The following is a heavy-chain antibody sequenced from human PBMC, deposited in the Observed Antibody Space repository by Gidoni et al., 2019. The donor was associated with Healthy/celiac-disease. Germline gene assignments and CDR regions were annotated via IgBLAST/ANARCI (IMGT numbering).Heavy chain of an antibody. J-gene: IGHJ3*02. CDR3: ARDRHYYDSSGYYQDHDAFDI. V-gene: IGHV4-39*07. CDR2: IYYSGST. D-gene: IGHD3-22*01. CDR1: GGSISSSSYY. Sequence: QLHLQESGPGLVKPSDTLSLTCTVSGGSISSSSYYWGWIRQPPGKGLEWIGSIYYSGSTYYNPSLKSRVTISVDTSKNQFSLKLSSVTAADTAVYYCARDRHYYDSSGYYQDHDAFDIWGQGTMVTVSS.